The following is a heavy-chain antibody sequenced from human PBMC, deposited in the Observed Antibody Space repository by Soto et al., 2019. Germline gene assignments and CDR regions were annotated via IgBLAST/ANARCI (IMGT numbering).Heavy chain of an antibody. V-gene: IGHV3-74*01. D-gene: IGHD6-19*01. CDR1: VFNFSSYW. Sequence: PWRALRRSCSASVFNFSSYWMHWLRQAPWKWLVWVSRINSDGSSTSYADSVKGRFTISRDNAKNTLYLQMNSLRAEDTAVYYCASDRKQWLVLWGVDFDYCGQGTLVSVSS. CDR3: ASDRKQWLVLWGVDFDY. J-gene: IGHJ4*02. CDR2: INSDGSST.